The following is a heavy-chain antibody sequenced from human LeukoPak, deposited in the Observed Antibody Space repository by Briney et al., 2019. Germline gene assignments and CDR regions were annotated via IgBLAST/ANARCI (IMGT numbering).Heavy chain of an antibody. J-gene: IGHJ4*02. CDR2: INPNSGGT. D-gene: IGHD3-10*01. V-gene: IGHV1-2*07. Sequence: ASVKVSCKSSGYTFTGYYMHWVGQAPGQGLEWMGWINPNSGGTNYAHKFQGRVTMTRDTSVSTAYMDLSSLRSDDTAVYYCARVEFGYWGQGTLVTVSS. CDR3: ARVEFGY. CDR1: GYTFTGYY.